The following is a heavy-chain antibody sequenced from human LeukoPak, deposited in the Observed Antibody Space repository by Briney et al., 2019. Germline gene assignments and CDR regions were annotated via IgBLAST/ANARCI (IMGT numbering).Heavy chain of an antibody. D-gene: IGHD1-14*01. CDR3: ARRYYRNGMDV. CDR2: ISAYNGNT. CDR1: GGTLSSHS. V-gene: IGHV1-18*01. J-gene: IGHJ6*02. Sequence: APVKVCCKASGGTLSSHSISWVRQAPGQGLEWMGWISAYNGNTNYAQKLQGRVTMTTDTSTSTAYMELRSLRSDDTAVYYCARRYYRNGMDVWGQGTTVTVSS.